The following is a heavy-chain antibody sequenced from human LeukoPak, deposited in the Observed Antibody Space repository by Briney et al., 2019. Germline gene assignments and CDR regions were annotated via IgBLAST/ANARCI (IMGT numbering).Heavy chain of an antibody. CDR3: ARGGYCSGGSCYAVY. CDR2: IIPIFGTA. V-gene: IGHV1-69*05. J-gene: IGHJ4*02. Sequence: SVKVSCKASGYTFTSYDINWVRQAPGQGLEWMGGIIPIFGTANYAQKLQGRVTITTDESTSTAYMELSSPRSEDTAVYYCARGGYCSGGSCYAVYWGQGTLVTVSS. D-gene: IGHD2-15*01. CDR1: GYTFTSYD.